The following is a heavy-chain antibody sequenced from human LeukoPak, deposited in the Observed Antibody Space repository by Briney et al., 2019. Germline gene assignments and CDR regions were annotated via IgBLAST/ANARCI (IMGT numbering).Heavy chain of an antibody. Sequence: PGGSLRLSCAASGLSFSTYWMHWVRQAPEKGLVWVSRINSDGSSTSYADSVKGRVIISRDSATNTLYLQVNSLRAEDTAVYYCAKVLGATADYWGQGTLVTVSS. V-gene: IGHV3-74*01. CDR2: INSDGSST. D-gene: IGHD1-26*01. J-gene: IGHJ4*02. CDR3: AKVLGATADY. CDR1: GLSFSTYW.